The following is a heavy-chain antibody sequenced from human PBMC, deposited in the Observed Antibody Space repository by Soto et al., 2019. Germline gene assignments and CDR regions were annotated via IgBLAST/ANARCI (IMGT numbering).Heavy chain of an antibody. CDR2: IHDTATT. CDR1: DGSISGYF. V-gene: IGHV4-59*01. J-gene: IGHJ4*02. D-gene: IGHD1-26*01. CDR3: ARGTSNGSWKFDY. Sequence: SSETLSLTCTVADGSISGYFWSWIRQPPGQGLEWIGYIHDTATTNYNPSLKTRVTMSLDTTKNPLSLRLTSATAADTAVYDCARGTSNGSWKFDYWGRG.